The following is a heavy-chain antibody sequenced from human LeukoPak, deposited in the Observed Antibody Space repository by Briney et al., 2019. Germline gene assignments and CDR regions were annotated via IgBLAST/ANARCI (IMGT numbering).Heavy chain of an antibody. CDR2: IYTSGST. D-gene: IGHD6-19*01. J-gene: IGHJ4*02. V-gene: IGHV4-61*02. Sequence: SETLSLTCTVSGGSISSGSYHRSWIRQPAGKGLEWIGRIYTSGSTNYNPSLKSRVTISVDTSKNQFSLKLSSVTAADTAVYYCARWASGWGANFDYWGQGTLVTVSS. CDR3: ARWASGWGANFDY. CDR1: GGSISSGSYH.